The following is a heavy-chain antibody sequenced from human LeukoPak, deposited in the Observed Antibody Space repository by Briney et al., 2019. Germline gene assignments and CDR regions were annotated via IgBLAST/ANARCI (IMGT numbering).Heavy chain of an antibody. CDR2: ISGSGETT. CDR1: GFAFSNYA. D-gene: IGHD3-16*01. J-gene: IGHJ3*02. Sequence: GGSLRLSCAASGFAFSNYAMNWVRQAPGKGLGWVSAISGSGETTYYADSVKGRFTISRDNSKNTLYLQMSRLRAEDTGVYYCAKGTRLPGTFDIWGQGTMVTVSS. CDR3: AKGTRLPGTFDI. V-gene: IGHV3-23*01.